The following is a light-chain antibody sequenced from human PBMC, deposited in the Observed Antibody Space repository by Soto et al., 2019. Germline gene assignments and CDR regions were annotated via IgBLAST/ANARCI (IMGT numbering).Light chain of an antibody. J-gene: IGKJ4*01. V-gene: IGKV1-12*01. CDR3: EQDNIFPLA. CDR2: AAS. Sequence: DIQMTQSPSSVSASVGDRVTITCRASQGISGWLAWYQQTPGKTPKLLIYAASSLDIGVQSRFSGSGSATDFTVTISSMQPEDFAAYYCEQDNIFPLAFGGGNKVEIK. CDR1: QGISGW.